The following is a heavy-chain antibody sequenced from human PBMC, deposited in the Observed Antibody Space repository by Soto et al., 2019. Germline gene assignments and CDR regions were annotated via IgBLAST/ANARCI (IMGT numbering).Heavy chain of an antibody. V-gene: IGHV3-23*01. CDR1: RFSFSSYE. Sequence: QPGGSLRHSCVASRFSFSSYEMSWVRQAAGKGLEWVSRVSLTGDRTNYAGSVKGRFTVSRDNFKNTLYPEMDSLRPEDTAIYYCARGGGYCTPTSCAIDSWGRGTPVTVSS. CDR2: VSLTGDRT. D-gene: IGHD2-8*01. CDR3: ARGGGYCTPTSCAIDS. J-gene: IGHJ4*02.